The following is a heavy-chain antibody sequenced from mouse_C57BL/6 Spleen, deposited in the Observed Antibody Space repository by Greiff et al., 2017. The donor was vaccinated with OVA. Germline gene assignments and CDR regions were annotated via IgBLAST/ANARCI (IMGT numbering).Heavy chain of an antibody. CDR3: AKYDYDYGVFDY. CDR2: ISDGGSYT. Sequence: EVQRVESGGGLVKPGGSLKLSCAASGFTFSSYAMSWVRQTPEKRLEWVATISDGGSYTYYPDNVKGRFTISRDNAKNNLYLQMSHLKSEDTAMXYCAKYDYDYGVFDYWGQGTTLTVSS. CDR1: GFTFSSYA. D-gene: IGHD2-4*01. V-gene: IGHV5-4*01. J-gene: IGHJ2*01.